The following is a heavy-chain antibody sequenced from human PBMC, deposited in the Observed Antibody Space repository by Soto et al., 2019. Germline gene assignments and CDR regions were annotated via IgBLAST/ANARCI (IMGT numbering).Heavy chain of an antibody. J-gene: IGHJ4*02. CDR3: ARGQVVAAQH. Sequence: QLQLQESGSGLVKPSQTLSLTCAVSGGSISSGGYSWSWIRQPPGKGLEWIGYIYHSGSTYYNPSRXGXVXIXXDRSKSQFSLKLSSVTAADTAVYYCARGQVVAAQHWGQGTLVTVSS. CDR2: IYHSGST. D-gene: IGHD2-15*01. CDR1: GGSISSGGYS. V-gene: IGHV4-30-2*01.